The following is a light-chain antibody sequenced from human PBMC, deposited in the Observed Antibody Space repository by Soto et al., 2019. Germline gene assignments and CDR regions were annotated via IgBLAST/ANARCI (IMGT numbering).Light chain of an antibody. CDR3: QHYGGSFI. Sequence: EIVLTQSPGTLSLSPGEGATVSCRVSQSINSKSLVWYQRKFGQAPRLLIYNTSTRATGIPDRFSGSVSGTDFTLSISGLEPEDFAVYYCQHYGGSFIFGPGTKVDF. CDR2: NTS. J-gene: IGKJ3*01. CDR1: QSINSKS. V-gene: IGKV3-20*01.